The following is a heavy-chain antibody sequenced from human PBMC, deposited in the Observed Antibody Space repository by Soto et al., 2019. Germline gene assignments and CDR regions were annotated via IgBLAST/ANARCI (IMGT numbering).Heavy chain of an antibody. CDR1: GGSFSGYY. Sequence: SETLSLTCAVYGGSFSGYYLSWIRQPPGKGLEWIGEINHSGSTNYNPSLKSRVTISVDTSKNQFSLKLSSVTAADTAVYYCARSCGSCYYYYYYYMDVWGKGTTVTVSS. D-gene: IGHD2-15*01. V-gene: IGHV4-34*01. CDR2: INHSGST. J-gene: IGHJ6*03. CDR3: ARSCGSCYYYYYYYMDV.